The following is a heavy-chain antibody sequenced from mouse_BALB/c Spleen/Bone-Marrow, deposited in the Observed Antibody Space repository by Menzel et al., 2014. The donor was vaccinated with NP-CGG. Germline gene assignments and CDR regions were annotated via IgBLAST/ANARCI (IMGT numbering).Heavy chain of an antibody. V-gene: IGHV3-2*02. D-gene: IGHD1-1*01. Sequence: EVKLVESGPGLVKPSQSLSLTCTVTGYSITSDYAWNWIRQFPGNKLEWMGYISYSGSTSYNPSLKSRISITRDTSKNQFFLQLNSVTTEDTATYYCARKDYYGSSNFDYWGQGPSSHSLL. J-gene: IGHJ2*03. CDR3: ARKDYYGSSNFDY. CDR2: ISYSGST. CDR1: GYSITSDYA.